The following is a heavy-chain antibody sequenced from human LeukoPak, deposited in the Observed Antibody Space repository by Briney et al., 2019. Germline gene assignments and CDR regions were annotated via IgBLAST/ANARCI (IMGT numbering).Heavy chain of an antibody. CDR1: GYSFTTYW. Sequence: GESLKISCKGSGYSFTTYWIGWVRQVPGKGLEWMGIIYPGDSDTRYSPSFQGQVTISADKSISTAYLQWSSLKASDTAVYFCARIAAPNRFNWFDPWGQGTLVTVSS. CDR2: IYPGDSDT. CDR3: ARIAAPNRFNWFDP. V-gene: IGHV5-51*01. J-gene: IGHJ5*02. D-gene: IGHD6-6*01.